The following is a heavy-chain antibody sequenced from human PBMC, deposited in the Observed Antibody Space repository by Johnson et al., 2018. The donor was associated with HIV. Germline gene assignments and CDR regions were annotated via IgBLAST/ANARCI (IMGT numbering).Heavy chain of an antibody. CDR1: GFSVSSNY. Sequence: EVQLVESGGGLIQPGGSLRLSCAASGFSVSSNYMTWVRQAPGKGLEWVSVIYSGGSIYYADSVKGRLTISRDNSKNTLHLQMNSLRVEDTAVYYCARLKNGAFDIWGQGTMVTVSS. J-gene: IGHJ3*02. CDR2: IYSGGSI. CDR3: ARLKNGAFDI. D-gene: IGHD2-8*01. V-gene: IGHV3-53*01.